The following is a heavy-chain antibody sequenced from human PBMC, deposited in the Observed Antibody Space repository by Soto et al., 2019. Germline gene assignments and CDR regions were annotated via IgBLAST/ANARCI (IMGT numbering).Heavy chain of an antibody. Sequence: QVQLQQWGAGLLKPSETLSLTCAVYGGSFSSYYWSWIRQPPGKGLEWIGEITHSGSTNYNPSLKSRVTISVDTSKNQFSLKLSSVTAADTAVYYCARLGRQQLVRMNWFDLWGQGTLVTVSS. D-gene: IGHD6-13*01. V-gene: IGHV4-34*01. J-gene: IGHJ5*02. CDR2: ITHSGST. CDR1: GGSFSSYY. CDR3: ARLGRQQLVRMNWFDL.